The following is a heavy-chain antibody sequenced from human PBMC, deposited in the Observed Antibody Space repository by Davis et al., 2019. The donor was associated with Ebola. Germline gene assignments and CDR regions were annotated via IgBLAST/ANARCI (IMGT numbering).Heavy chain of an antibody. V-gene: IGHV3-74*01. J-gene: IGHJ4*02. CDR2: INSDGSTT. CDR1: GFNFTGDW. CDR3: ARGPSTGNSFSY. Sequence: PGGSLRLSCAASGFNFTGDWMHWVRQAPGKGLVWVSRINSDGSTTNYADSVKGRFTVSRDNAKNTLYLQMNSLRAEDTAVYYCARGPSTGNSFSYWGQGTLVTVSS. D-gene: IGHD6-13*01.